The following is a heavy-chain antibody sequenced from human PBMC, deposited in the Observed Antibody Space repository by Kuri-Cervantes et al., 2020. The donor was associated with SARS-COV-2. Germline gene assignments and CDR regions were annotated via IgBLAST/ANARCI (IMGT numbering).Heavy chain of an antibody. CDR3: AHRDTWPRGDFDY. J-gene: IGHJ4*02. Sequence: SGPTLVKPTQTLTLTCTFSGFSLSTNGVGAGWIRQPPRGALEWLALIYWDGDTRYRPSLQSRLTVTKGPAKNQVVLTMTDMDPLDTATYYCAHRDTWPRGDFDYWGQGTRVTVSS. CDR2: IYWDGDT. V-gene: IGHV2-5*02. CDR1: GFSLSTNGVG.